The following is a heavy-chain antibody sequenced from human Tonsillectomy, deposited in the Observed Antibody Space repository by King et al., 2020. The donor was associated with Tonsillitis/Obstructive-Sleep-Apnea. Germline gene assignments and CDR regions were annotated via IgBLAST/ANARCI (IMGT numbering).Heavy chain of an antibody. CDR2: ISGSGGGT. J-gene: IGHJ6*03. D-gene: IGHD2-8*02. Sequence: VQLVESGGGLVQPGGSLRLSCAASGFIFRHYAMSWVRQAPGKGLEWVSRISGSGGGTVYADSVKGRFTISRDSVKNTLYLQMNDLRAEDTALYYCAKDSTGQYYYYKDVWGKGTTVTVSS. CDR1: GFIFRHYA. V-gene: IGHV3-23*04. CDR3: AKDSTGQYYYYKDV.